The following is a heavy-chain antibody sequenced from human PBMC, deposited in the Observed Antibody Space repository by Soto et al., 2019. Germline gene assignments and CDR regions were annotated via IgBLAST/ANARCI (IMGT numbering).Heavy chain of an antibody. D-gene: IGHD6-19*01. V-gene: IGHV3-30*18. CDR3: AKDSQWLVDYFDY. Sequence: VGSLRLSCAASGFTFSSYGMHWVRQAPGKGLEWVAVISYDGSNKYYADSVKGRFTISRDNSKNTLYLQMNSLRAEDTAVYYCAKDSQWLVDYFDYWGQGTLVTVSS. CDR1: GFTFSSYG. CDR2: ISYDGSNK. J-gene: IGHJ4*02.